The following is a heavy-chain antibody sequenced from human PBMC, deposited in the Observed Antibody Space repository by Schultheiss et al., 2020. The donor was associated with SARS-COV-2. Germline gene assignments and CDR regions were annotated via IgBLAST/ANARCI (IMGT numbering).Heavy chain of an antibody. CDR1: GYTFTDYY. CDR2: IIPIFGTA. D-gene: IGHD1-26*01. V-gene: IGHV1-69*13. J-gene: IGHJ3*02. Sequence: SVKVSCKASGYTFTDYYMHWVRQAPGQGLEWMGGIIPIFGTANYAQKFQGRVTITADESTSTAYMELRSLRSDDTAVYYCARDRRSGSYSGIDAFDIWGQGTMVTVSS. CDR3: ARDRRSGSYSGIDAFDI.